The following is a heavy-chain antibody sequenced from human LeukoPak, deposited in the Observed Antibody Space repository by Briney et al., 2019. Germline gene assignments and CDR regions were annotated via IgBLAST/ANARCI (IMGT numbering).Heavy chain of an antibody. Sequence: GGSLRLSCAASGFTFSSYAMNWVRQAPGKGLEWVSTISGSSGSTYYADPVKGRFTISRNNSKNTLYLQMNSLRAEDTAIYYCAKDIMSTRNYYFDYWGQGTLVTVSS. CDR1: GFTFSSYA. J-gene: IGHJ4*02. CDR3: AKDIMSTRNYYFDY. V-gene: IGHV3-23*01. CDR2: ISGSSGST.